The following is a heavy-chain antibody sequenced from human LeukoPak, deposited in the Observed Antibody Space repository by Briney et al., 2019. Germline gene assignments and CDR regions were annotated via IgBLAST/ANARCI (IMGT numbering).Heavy chain of an antibody. Sequence: SETLSLTCAVYGGSFSCYYWSWIRQPPGKGLEWIGEINHSGSTNYNPSLKSRVTISVDTSKNQFSLKLSSVTAADTAVYYCARGILTLDYWGQGTPVTVSS. J-gene: IGHJ4*02. V-gene: IGHV4-34*01. CDR3: ARGILTLDY. CDR2: INHSGST. CDR1: GGSFSCYY. D-gene: IGHD2-15*01.